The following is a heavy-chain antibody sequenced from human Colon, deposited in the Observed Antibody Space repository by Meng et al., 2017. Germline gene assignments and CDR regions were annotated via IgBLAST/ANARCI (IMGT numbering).Heavy chain of an antibody. J-gene: IGHJ5*02. D-gene: IGHD3-10*01. CDR3: ARGPFRGVMIS. Sequence: QVQLQESGPGLVKPSQTLSLTCTVSGGSISSGTYYWGWIPQLPGKGLELIAYIQYSGSTYSSPSLKSRITISVDTSQKQFSLKLTSVTAADTAVYYCARGPFRGVMISWGQGTLVTVSS. CDR1: GGSISSGTYY. CDR2: IQYSGST. V-gene: IGHV4-31*03.